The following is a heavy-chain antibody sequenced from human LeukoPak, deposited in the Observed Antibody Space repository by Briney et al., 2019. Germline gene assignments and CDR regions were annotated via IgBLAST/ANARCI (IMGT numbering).Heavy chain of an antibody. CDR2: INSDGSST. CDR1: GFTFSTYS. J-gene: IGHJ3*02. Sequence: GGSLRLSCAASGFTFSTYSMNWVRQAPGKGLVWVSRINSDGSSTSYADSVKGRFTISRDNAKNTLYLQMNSLRAEDTAVYYCARDLAKDDAFDIWGQGTMVTVSS. V-gene: IGHV3-74*01. CDR3: ARDLAKDDAFDI.